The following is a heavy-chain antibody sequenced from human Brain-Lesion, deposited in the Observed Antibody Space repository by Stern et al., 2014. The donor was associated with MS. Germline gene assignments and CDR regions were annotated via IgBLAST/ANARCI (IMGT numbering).Heavy chain of an antibody. CDR3: ATYYYDSTGYNDF. J-gene: IGHJ4*02. V-gene: IGHV1-2*04. CDR1: GYTFTGYY. CDR2: INPKSGGP. Sequence: VQLVESGAEVKKPGASVKVSCKASGYTFTGYYMHWVRQAPGPGLEWMGWINPKSGGPNYAQKFQGWVTMTRDTSINTAYMELSRLRSDDTAVYYCATYYYDSTGYNDFWGQGTLVTVSS. D-gene: IGHD3-22*01.